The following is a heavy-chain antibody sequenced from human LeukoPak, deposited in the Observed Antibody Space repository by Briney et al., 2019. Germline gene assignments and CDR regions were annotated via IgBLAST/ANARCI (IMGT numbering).Heavy chain of an antibody. J-gene: IGHJ4*02. CDR1: GGSISSYY. D-gene: IGHD2-2*01. CDR3: ARDKKGTSCYDY. CDR2: IYYSGST. Sequence: SEALSLTCTVSGGSISSYYWSWTRQAPGKGLEWIGYIYYSGSTNYNPSLKSRVTISVDTSKNQFSLKLSSVTAADTAVYYCARDKKGTSCYDYWGQGTLVTVSS. V-gene: IGHV4-59*01.